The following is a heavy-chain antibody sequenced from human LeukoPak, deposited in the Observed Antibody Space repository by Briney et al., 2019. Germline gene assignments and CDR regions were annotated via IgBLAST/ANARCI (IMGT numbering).Heavy chain of an antibody. J-gene: IGHJ4*02. D-gene: IGHD3-22*01. CDR1: GVSINYYF. CDR3: ARGPYSYDSSGCFDY. Sequence: SETLSLTCTVSGVSINYYFWNWIRQPAGKGLEWIGRIYTSGSTNYNPSLKSRVTISVDTSKNQFSLRLNSVTATDTAMYYCARGPYSYDSSGCFDYWGQGALVTVSS. V-gene: IGHV4-4*07. CDR2: IYTSGST.